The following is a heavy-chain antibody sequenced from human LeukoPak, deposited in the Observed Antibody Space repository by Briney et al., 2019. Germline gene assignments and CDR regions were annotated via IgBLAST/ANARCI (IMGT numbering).Heavy chain of an antibody. V-gene: IGHV1-46*01. Sequence: ASVKVPCKASGYTFTSYYMHWVRQAPGQGLEWMGIINPSGGSTSYAQKFQGRVTMTRDTSTSTVYMELSSLRSEDTAVYYCAILSHSPEEYFDYWGQGTLVTVSS. CDR2: INPSGGST. D-gene: IGHD6-13*01. CDR3: AILSHSPEEYFDY. J-gene: IGHJ4*02. CDR1: GYTFTSYY.